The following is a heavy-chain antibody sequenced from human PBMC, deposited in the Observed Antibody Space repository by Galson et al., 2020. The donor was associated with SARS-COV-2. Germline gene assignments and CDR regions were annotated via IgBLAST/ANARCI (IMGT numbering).Heavy chain of an antibody. D-gene: IGHD5-12*01. CDR3: ARGGGYDLFDY. V-gene: IGHV4-30-2*01. CDR2: IYHSGST. CDR1: GGSISSGGYS. Sequence: SETLSLTCAVSGGSISSGGYSWSWIRQPPGKGLEWIGYIYHSGSTYYNPSLKSRVTISVDRSKNQFSLKLSSVTAADTAVYYCARGGGYDLFDYCGQGTLVTVSS. J-gene: IGHJ4*02.